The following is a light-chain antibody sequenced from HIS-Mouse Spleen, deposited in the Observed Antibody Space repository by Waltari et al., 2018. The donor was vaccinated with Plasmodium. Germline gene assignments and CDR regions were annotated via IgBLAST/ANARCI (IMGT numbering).Light chain of an antibody. J-gene: IGKJ4*01. V-gene: IGKV1-9*01. CDR2: AAS. Sequence: DIQLTQSPSFLSASVGDRVTITCRASQGISSYLPWYQQKPGKAPKLLIYAASTLQRWVPSRFSGSGSWTEFTLTISSLQPEDFATYYCQQLNSYPLTFGGGTKVEIK. CDR1: QGISSY. CDR3: QQLNSYPLT.